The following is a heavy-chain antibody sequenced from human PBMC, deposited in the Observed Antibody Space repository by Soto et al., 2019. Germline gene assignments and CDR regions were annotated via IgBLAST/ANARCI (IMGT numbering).Heavy chain of an antibody. CDR2: MFPGDSDT. D-gene: IGHD3-16*01. V-gene: IGHV5-51*01. Sequence: GESLKISCKASGDSFSSHWVARVRQSAGKGLEWMGLMFPGDSDTRYSPSFQGLVTISADTSFNAAYLQWGSLRASDTATYYCARVNMINFDGLTPRAYFLDSWGQGTRVTVSS. J-gene: IGHJ4*02. CDR3: ARVNMINFDGLTPRAYFLDS. CDR1: GDSFSSHW.